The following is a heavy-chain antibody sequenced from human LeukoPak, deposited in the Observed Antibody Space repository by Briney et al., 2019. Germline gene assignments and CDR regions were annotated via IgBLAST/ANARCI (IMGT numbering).Heavy chain of an antibody. J-gene: IGHJ4*02. Sequence: GGSLRLSCAASGFAFSSYGMHWVRQAPGKGQEWVAVIWYDGSNKYYADSVKGRFTISRDNSKNTLYLQMDSLRAEDTAVYYCARDASSGGSHWGQGTLVTVSS. V-gene: IGHV3-33*01. CDR1: GFAFSSYG. D-gene: IGHD6-19*01. CDR3: ARDASSGGSH. CDR2: IWYDGSNK.